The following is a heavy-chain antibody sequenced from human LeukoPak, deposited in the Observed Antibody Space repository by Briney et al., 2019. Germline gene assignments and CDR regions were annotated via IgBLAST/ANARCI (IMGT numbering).Heavy chain of an antibody. D-gene: IGHD5-24*01. J-gene: IGHJ4*02. V-gene: IGHV3-23*01. CDR3: AKVIREVDMSHDY. Sequence: GGSLTLSCAASGFTLSNYAMSWVRQAPRKGLEWVSSIHYNGDSTYYADSVKVRFTISRDNSKNTLYLQMNSLRVEDTAVYYCAKVIREVDMSHDYWGEGALVTVSS. CDR1: GFTLSNYA. CDR2: IHYNGDST.